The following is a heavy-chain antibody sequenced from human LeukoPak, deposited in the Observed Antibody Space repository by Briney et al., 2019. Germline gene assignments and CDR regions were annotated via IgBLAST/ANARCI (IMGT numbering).Heavy chain of an antibody. D-gene: IGHD1-26*01. V-gene: IGHV3-23*01. CDR1: GFTFTSCP. CDR2: ISASGVRT. CDR3: AKSTRVGATRSPIDY. J-gene: IGHJ4*02. Sequence: GGSLRLSCAASGFTFTSCPMSWVRQAPGKGLEWVSAISASGVRTYYADSVKGRFTISRDNSKNTLYLQMNSLRAEDTAVYYCAKSTRVGATRSPIDYWGQGTLVTVSS.